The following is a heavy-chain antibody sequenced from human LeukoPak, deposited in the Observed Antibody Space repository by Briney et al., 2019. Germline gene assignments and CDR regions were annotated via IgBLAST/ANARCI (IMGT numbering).Heavy chain of an antibody. V-gene: IGHV3-53*01. D-gene: IGHD4-23*01. J-gene: IGHJ4*02. CDR2: IYSGGFT. Sequence: AGGSLRLSCAASGFTVSSNYMSWVRQAPGKGLEWVSAIYSGGFTHYADSVKGRFTISRDSSKNTLYLQMNSLRAEDTAVYYCARGLRWPYYFDYWGQGTLVTVSS. CDR1: GFTVSSNY. CDR3: ARGLRWPYYFDY.